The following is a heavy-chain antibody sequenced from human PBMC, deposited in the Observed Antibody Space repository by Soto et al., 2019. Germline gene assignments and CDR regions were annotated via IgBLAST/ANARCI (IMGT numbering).Heavy chain of an antibody. V-gene: IGHV3-48*01. CDR3: ARDSTPMDF. CDR1: GFIFSDYS. CDR2: ISSSGSSK. Sequence: VQLVESGGGLVQPGGSLRLSCAASGFIFSDYSMNRIRQAPGKGLEWVSYISSSGSSKYYADSVKGRFTISRDSAKNSLFLQMNSLRAEDTAVYFCARDSTPMDFWGQGTLVTVSS. J-gene: IGHJ4*02.